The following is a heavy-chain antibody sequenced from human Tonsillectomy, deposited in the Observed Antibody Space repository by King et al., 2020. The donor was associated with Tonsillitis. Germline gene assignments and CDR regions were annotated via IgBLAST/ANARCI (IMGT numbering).Heavy chain of an antibody. CDR2: IIPMFGTA. Sequence: AQLVQSGAEVKKPGSSVKVSCKASGGSFSSYAISWVRQAPEQGLEWMGGIIPMFGTAKYAQKFQGRVTITADESTSTAYMELSSLRSEDTAVYYCAREHDYEFYFEYWGQGTLVTVSS. D-gene: IGHD4-17*01. J-gene: IGHJ4*02. CDR3: AREHDYEFYFEY. V-gene: IGHV1-69*01. CDR1: GGSFSSYA.